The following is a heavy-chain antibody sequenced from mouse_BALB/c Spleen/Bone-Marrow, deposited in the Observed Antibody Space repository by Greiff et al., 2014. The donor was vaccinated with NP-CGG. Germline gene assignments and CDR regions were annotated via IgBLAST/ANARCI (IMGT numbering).Heavy chain of an antibody. CDR1: GITFRNFG. V-gene: IGHV5-17*02. CDR2: ISSGSSTT. CDR3: ARIGRGRGYAMDY. J-gene: IGHJ4*01. D-gene: IGHD3-3*01. Sequence: EVNLVESGGGLVQPGGSRKLSCAASGITFRNFGMHWVRQAPEKGLEWVAYISSGSSTTYYADTLKGRFTISRDNPKNTLLLQMTSVRSEDSAIDYCARIGRGRGYAMDYWGQGTSVTVSS.